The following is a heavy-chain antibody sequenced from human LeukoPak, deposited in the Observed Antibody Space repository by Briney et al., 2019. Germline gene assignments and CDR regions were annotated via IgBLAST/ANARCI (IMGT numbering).Heavy chain of an antibody. D-gene: IGHD3-3*01. CDR2: ISGSGGST. CDR3: AKDVLGAIFGVVKDY. Sequence: GGSLRLSCAASGFTFSSYAMGWVRQAPGKGLEWVSAISGSGGSTCYADSVKGRFTISRDNSKNTLYLQMNSLRAEDTAVYYCAKDVLGAIFGVVKDYWGQGTLVTVSS. V-gene: IGHV3-23*01. CDR1: GFTFSSYA. J-gene: IGHJ4*02.